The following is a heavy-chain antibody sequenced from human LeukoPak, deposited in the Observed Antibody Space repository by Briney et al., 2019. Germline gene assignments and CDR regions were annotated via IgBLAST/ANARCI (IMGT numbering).Heavy chain of an antibody. D-gene: IGHD5-24*01. CDR3: VREDGHWYFDI. V-gene: IGHV3-21*01. Sequence: GGSLRLSCAASGLPVSAYIMDWVRQAPGKGLEWVSSISATSAYIHYADSVKGRFTTYRDISENSVYLEMNNLRAEDTAVYYCVREDGHWYFDIWGRGTLVTVSS. CDR2: ISATSAYI. J-gene: IGHJ2*01. CDR1: GLPVSAYI.